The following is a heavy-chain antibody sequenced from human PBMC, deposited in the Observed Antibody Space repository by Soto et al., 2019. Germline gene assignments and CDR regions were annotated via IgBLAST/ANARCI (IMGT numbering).Heavy chain of an antibody. CDR1: GGSISSDDYY. CDR2: IYYSGRT. Sequence: QVQLQDSGPGLVKPLQTLSLTCTVSGGSISSDDYYWSWIRQPPGKGLEWIGYIYYSGRTSYNPSLKSRVTISMDTSKNQFSLKLTSVSAADTAVYYGARYRSNSPDFFDYWGQGTMVTVS. V-gene: IGHV4-30-4*01. D-gene: IGHD6-6*01. CDR3: ARYRSNSPDFFDY. J-gene: IGHJ4*02.